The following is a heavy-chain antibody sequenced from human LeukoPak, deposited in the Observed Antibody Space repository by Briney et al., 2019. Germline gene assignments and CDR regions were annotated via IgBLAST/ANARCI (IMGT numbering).Heavy chain of an antibody. D-gene: IGHD2-21*02. V-gene: IGHV3-30*18. CDR1: GFTFSSYG. CDR3: AKLMTYCDY. CDR2: ISYDGSNK. Sequence: GGSLRLSCAASGFTFSSYGMHWVRQAPGKGLEWVAVISYDGSNKYYADSVKGRFTISRDNSKNTLYLQMNSLRAGDTAVYYCAKLMTYCDYWGQGTLVTVSS. J-gene: IGHJ4*02.